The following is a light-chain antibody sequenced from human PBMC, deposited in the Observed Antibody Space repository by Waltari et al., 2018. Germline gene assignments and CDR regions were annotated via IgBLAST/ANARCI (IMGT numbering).Light chain of an antibody. Sequence: DIQMTQSPSSLSASVGDRVTITCRANQNIFNYLYLYHQKPGKAPKFLISSASILQSGVPSRFGGSGFGTDFALTISSLQAEDFATYYCQQLDRYPFTFGGGTKVEIK. V-gene: IGKV1-39*01. CDR2: SAS. J-gene: IGKJ4*01. CDR1: QNIFNY. CDR3: QQLDRYPFT.